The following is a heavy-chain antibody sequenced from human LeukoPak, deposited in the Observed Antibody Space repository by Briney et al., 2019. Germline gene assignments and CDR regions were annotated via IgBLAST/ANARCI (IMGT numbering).Heavy chain of an antibody. CDR1: GGSFSGYY. D-gene: IGHD3-9*01. CDR3: ARDYDILTGYPSPYYYYGMDV. Sequence: PSETLSLTCAVYGGSFSGYYWSWIRQPPGKGLEWIGEINHSGSTNYNPSLKSRVTISVDTSKNQFSLKLSSVTAADTAVYYCARDYDILTGYPSPYYYYGMDVWGQGTTVTVSS. V-gene: IGHV4-34*01. J-gene: IGHJ6*02. CDR2: INHSGST.